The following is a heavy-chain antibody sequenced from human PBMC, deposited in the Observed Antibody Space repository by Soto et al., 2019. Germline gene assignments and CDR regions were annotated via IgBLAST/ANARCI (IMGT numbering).Heavy chain of an antibody. Sequence: GGSLRLSCAASEITFSNYAMSWVRQTPGKGLEWVSGLSVSGGSTYYADSVRGRYTISRDTSKNTLYLQMNSLRAEDTAVYYWATYLTGGEDDHDGMDVWGQGTTVTVSS. J-gene: IGHJ6*02. CDR1: EITFSNYA. CDR3: ATYLTGGEDDHDGMDV. CDR2: LSVSGGST. D-gene: IGHD2-21*01. V-gene: IGHV3-23*01.